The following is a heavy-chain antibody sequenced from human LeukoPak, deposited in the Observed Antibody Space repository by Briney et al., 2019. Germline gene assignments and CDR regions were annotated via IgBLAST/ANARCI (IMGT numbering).Heavy chain of an antibody. J-gene: IGHJ6*03. CDR3: ARGGYSYDPGEYSYMDV. CDR2: INPKNGGT. D-gene: IGHD5-24*01. Sequence: ASVKVSCKASLYAFDTYYVHWLRQAPGQRLEWMGWINPKNGGTNYAQKFQGRVTMTSDTSINTAYMELTRLTSADAAVYYCARGGYSYDPGEYSYMDVWGKGATVAVAS. V-gene: IGHV1-2*02. CDR1: LYAFDTYY.